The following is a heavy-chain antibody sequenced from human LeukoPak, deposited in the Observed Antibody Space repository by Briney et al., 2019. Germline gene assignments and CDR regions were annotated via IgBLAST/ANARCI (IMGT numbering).Heavy chain of an antibody. CDR1: GFTFEDYA. J-gene: IGHJ3*02. Sequence: PGRSLRLSCAASGFTFEDYAMHWVRQGPGKGLEWGSGISWNSGSIGYADSVKGRFTISRDNAKNSLYLQMNSLRAEDTALYYCGKDVGSGIMTDGFDIWGQGTMVTVSS. CDR3: GKDVGSGIMTDGFDI. D-gene: IGHD3-10*01. V-gene: IGHV3-9*01. CDR2: ISWNSGSI.